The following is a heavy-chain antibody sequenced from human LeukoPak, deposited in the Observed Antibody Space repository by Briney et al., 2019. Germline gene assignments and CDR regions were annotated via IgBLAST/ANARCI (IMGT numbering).Heavy chain of an antibody. Sequence: SETLSLTCAVYGGSFSGYYWSWIRQPPGKGLEWIGEINHSGSTNYNPSLKSRVTISVDTSKNQFSLKLSSVTAADTAVYYRARAIHCSGGSCYSFWFDPWGQGTLVTVSS. CDR1: GGSFSGYY. D-gene: IGHD2-15*01. CDR3: ARAIHCSGGSCYSFWFDP. V-gene: IGHV4-34*01. CDR2: INHSGST. J-gene: IGHJ5*02.